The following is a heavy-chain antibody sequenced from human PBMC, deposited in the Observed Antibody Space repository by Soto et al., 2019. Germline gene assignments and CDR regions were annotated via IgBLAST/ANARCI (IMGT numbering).Heavy chain of an antibody. CDR2: INPNSGGT. D-gene: IGHD2-21*02. V-gene: IGHV1-2*04. CDR3: ARGDRVTAIGSLDYYYYGMDV. J-gene: IGHJ6*02. CDR1: GYTFTGYY. Sequence: GASVKVSCKASGYTFTGYYMHWVRQAPGQGLEWMGWINPNSGGTNYAQKFQGWVTMTRDTSISTAYMELSRLRSDDTAVYYCARGDRVTAIGSLDYYYYGMDVWGQGTTVTVSS.